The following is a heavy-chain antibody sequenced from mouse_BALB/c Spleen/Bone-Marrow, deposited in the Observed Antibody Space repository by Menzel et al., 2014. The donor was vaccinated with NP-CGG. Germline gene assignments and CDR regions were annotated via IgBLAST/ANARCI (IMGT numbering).Heavy chain of an antibody. V-gene: IGHV14-3*02. J-gene: IGHJ4*01. CDR2: IDPANGDS. CDR1: GFNIKDTY. CDR3: ARSSACYDMDY. D-gene: IGHD6-1*01. Sequence: VQLKQSGAELVKPGASVMLSCTASGFNIKDTYMYWVKQRPEQGLEWIGRIDPANGDSKYDPKFQGKATITADTSSNTAYLQLSSLTSEDTAVYYCARSSACYDMDYWGQGTSVTVSS.